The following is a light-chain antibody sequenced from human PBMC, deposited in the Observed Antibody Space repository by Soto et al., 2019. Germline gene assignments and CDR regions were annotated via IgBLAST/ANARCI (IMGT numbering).Light chain of an antibody. J-gene: IGKJ5*01. CDR3: QQVKSYPRT. V-gene: IGKV1-9*01. Sequence: DIHLTQSPSSLSASVGDRVTITCRASPAITNNLAWYQQKPGNPPRLLIYEESTLHSGVPSRFSGRKVGTQFILTIDSLQPEDFATYYCQQVKSYPRTFGGGTRLEIK. CDR2: EES. CDR1: PAITNN.